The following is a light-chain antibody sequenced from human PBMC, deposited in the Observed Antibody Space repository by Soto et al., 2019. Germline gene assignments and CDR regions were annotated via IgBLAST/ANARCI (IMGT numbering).Light chain of an antibody. CDR3: QQRSNWPST. CDR2: DAS. J-gene: IGKJ4*01. CDR1: QSVSSY. Sequence: EIVLTQSPATLSLSPGERATLSCRASQSVSSYLAWYQQKPGQAPRLLIYDASNRATGIPARFSGSGSGTDFTLTISSLAPEDCAVYYCQQRSNWPSTFGGGTKVEIK. V-gene: IGKV3-11*01.